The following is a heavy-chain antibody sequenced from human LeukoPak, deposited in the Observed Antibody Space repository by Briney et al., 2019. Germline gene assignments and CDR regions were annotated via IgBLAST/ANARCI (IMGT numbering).Heavy chain of an antibody. J-gene: IGHJ4*02. D-gene: IGHD2-15*01. CDR2: INPSGGST. Sequence: GASVEVSCKASGYTFTSYYMHWVRQAPGQGLEWMGIINPSGGSTSYAQKFQGRVTMTRDMSTSTVYMELSSLSSEDTAVYYCARATDCSGGSCCGGGDFWGQGTLVTVSS. CDR1: GYTFTSYY. V-gene: IGHV1-46*01. CDR3: ARATDCSGGSCCGGGDF.